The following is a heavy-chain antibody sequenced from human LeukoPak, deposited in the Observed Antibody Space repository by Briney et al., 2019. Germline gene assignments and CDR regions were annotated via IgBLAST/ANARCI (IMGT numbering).Heavy chain of an antibody. V-gene: IGHV4-4*02. D-gene: IGHD3-22*01. Sequence: SETLSLTCAVSGGSLISSNWWSWVRQFPDKGLEWIGEMHHSGTSNYHPSLKSRVMISVDKSKNQFSLRLSSVTAADTAVYYCARHFYYYDSSGPNWSLFDYWGQGTLVTVSS. CDR1: GGSLISSNW. J-gene: IGHJ4*02. CDR3: ARHFYYYDSSGPNWSLFDY. CDR2: MHHSGTS.